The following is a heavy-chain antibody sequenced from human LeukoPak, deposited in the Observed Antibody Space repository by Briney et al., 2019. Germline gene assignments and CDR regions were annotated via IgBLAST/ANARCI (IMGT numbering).Heavy chain of an antibody. J-gene: IGHJ5*02. CDR1: GYSISSGYY. V-gene: IGHV4-38-2*01. CDR3: ARHCLDYGDYSRWFDP. CDR2: IYHSGST. Sequence: SETLSLTCAVSGYSISSGYYWGWIRQPPRKGLERIGSIYHSGSTYYNPSLKSRVTISVDTSKSQFSLKLSSVTAADTAVYYCARHCLDYGDYSRWFDPWGQGTLVTVSS. D-gene: IGHD4-17*01.